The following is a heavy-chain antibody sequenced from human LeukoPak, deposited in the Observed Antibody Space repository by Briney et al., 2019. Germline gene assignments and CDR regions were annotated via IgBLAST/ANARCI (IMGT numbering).Heavy chain of an antibody. CDR3: TRGGYCSSTSCYKNGMDV. J-gene: IGHJ6*04. CDR2: ISSSGSTI. Sequence: GGSLRLSCAASGFTFSSYEMNWVRQAPGKGLEWVSYISSSGSTIYYADSVKGRFTISRDNAKNSLYLQMNSLRAEDTAVYFCTRGGYCSSTSCYKNGMDVWGKGITVTVSS. D-gene: IGHD2-2*02. V-gene: IGHV3-48*03. CDR1: GFTFSSYE.